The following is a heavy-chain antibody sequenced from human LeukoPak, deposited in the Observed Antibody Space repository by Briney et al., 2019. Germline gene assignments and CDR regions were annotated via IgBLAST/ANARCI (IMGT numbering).Heavy chain of an antibody. CDR1: GFTFSSYS. J-gene: IGHJ4*02. CDR2: ITSSSSYI. V-gene: IGHV3-21*01. CDR3: ARVRIQLWSYYDY. D-gene: IGHD5-18*01. Sequence: PGGSLRLSCAASGFTFSSYSMNWVRQAPGKGLEWVSSITSSSSYIYYADSVKGRFTISRDNSKNTLYLQMGSLRAEDMAVYYCARVRIQLWSYYDYWGQGTLVTVSS.